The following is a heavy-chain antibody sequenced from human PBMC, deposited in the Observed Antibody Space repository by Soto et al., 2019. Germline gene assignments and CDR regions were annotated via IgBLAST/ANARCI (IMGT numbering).Heavy chain of an antibody. D-gene: IGHD2-15*01. CDR3: GRGYARCDY. Sequence: LRLSCVASGFTFSSYWMSWVRQAPGKGPEWVANIKEDGSEKYYVDSVKGRFTISRDNVKNSLYLQMNSLRAEDTAVYYCGRGYARCDYWGQGTLVTVSS. CDR2: IKEDGSEK. CDR1: GFTFSSYW. V-gene: IGHV3-7*03. J-gene: IGHJ4*02.